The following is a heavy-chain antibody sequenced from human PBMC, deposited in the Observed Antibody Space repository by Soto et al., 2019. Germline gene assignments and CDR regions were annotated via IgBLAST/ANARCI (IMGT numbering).Heavy chain of an antibody. CDR1: GGSISSYY. Sequence: TSETLSLTCTVSGGSISSYYWSWIRQPPGKGLEWIGYIYYSGSTNYNPSLKSRVTISVDTSKNQFSLKLSSVTAADTAVYYCASSSSGYDLYALDYWGQGTLVTVSS. J-gene: IGHJ4*02. CDR3: ASSSSGYDLYALDY. D-gene: IGHD5-12*01. CDR2: IYYSGST. V-gene: IGHV4-59*01.